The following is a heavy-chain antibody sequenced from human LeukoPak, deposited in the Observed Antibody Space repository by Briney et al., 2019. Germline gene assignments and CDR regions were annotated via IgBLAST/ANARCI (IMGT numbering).Heavy chain of an antibody. CDR2: ISSSSTTI. V-gene: IGHV3-48*02. CDR1: GFTFSDFS. Sequence: GGSLRLSCAASGFTFSDFSMNWVRQAPGKGLQWVSYISSSSTTIYYADSVKGRFTISRDNARNSLYLQMNSLRDEDTAVYYCARKPGIVGATGAYFDYWGQGTLVTVSS. D-gene: IGHD1-26*01. J-gene: IGHJ4*02. CDR3: ARKPGIVGATGAYFDY.